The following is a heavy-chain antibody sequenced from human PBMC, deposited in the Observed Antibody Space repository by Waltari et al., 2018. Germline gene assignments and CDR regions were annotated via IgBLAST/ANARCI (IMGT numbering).Heavy chain of an antibody. Sequence: EVQLVESGGGLVQHGGSLRLSCAASGFTVSSNYMSWVRQAPGKGPEWVPVIFRGGSTYYADSVKGRVTISRENSKQMRYRQMNSLRAEDTAVYCWVRMVRGVIVDYYYGMDVWGQGTSVTVSS. CDR2: IFRGGST. CDR1: GFTVSSNY. CDR3: VRMVRGVIVDYYYGMDV. V-gene: IGHV3-66*02. D-gene: IGHD3-10*01. J-gene: IGHJ6*02.